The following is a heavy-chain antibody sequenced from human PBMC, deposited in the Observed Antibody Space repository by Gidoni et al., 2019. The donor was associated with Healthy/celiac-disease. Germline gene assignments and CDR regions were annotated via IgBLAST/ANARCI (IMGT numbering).Heavy chain of an antibody. CDR3: AREGDYSGGYFDY. CDR1: GYTFTGYY. V-gene: IGHV1-2*04. CDR2: INPNSGGT. D-gene: IGHD4-17*01. Sequence: VQLVKSGAEVKKPGASVKVSCKASGYTFTGYYMHWVRQAPGQGLEWMGWINPNSGGTNYAQKFQVWVNMTRDTAISTAYMDLSRLRSDDTAVYYCAREGDYSGGYFDYWGQGTLVTVSS. J-gene: IGHJ4*02.